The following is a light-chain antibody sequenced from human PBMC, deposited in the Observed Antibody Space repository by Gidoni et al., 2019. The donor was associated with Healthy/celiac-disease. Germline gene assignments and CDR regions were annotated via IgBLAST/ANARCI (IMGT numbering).Light chain of an antibody. Sequence: SYVLTQPPSVSVAPGQTASITCGGKNIGSNSVHWYQQKPGQAPVLVVYDDSDRPSGLPERFSVSNSGNTATLTISRVEDGDEADYYCQVWDSSSDHPVIFGGGTKLTVL. CDR1: NIGSNS. V-gene: IGLV3-21*02. J-gene: IGLJ2*01. CDR3: QVWDSSSDHPVI. CDR2: DDS.